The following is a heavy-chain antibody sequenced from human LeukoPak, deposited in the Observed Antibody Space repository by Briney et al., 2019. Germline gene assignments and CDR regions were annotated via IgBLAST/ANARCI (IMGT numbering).Heavy chain of an antibody. CDR3: ARKKEGVPPDAFDI. CDR1: GFTFSSYA. V-gene: IGHV3-30-3*01. CDR2: ISYDGSNK. J-gene: IGHJ3*02. D-gene: IGHD2-2*01. Sequence: GGSLRLSCAASGFTFSSYAMHWVRQAPGKGLEWVAVISYDGSNKYYADSVKGRFTISRDNSKNTLYLQMNSLRAEDTAVYYCARKKEGVPPDAFDIWGQGTMVTVSS.